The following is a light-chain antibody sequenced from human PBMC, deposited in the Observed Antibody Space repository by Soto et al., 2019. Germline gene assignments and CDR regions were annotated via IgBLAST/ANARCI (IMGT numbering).Light chain of an antibody. CDR2: GNS. CDR1: SSNIGAGHD. V-gene: IGLV1-40*01. Sequence: QSVLTQPPSVSGAPGQRVTISCTGSSSNIGAGHDVHWYQQLPGTAPKLLIYGNSNRPSGVPDQFSGSKSGTSASLVITGLQAEDEADYYCQSYDSSLSGVVFGGGTKLTVL. CDR3: QSYDSSLSGVV. J-gene: IGLJ2*01.